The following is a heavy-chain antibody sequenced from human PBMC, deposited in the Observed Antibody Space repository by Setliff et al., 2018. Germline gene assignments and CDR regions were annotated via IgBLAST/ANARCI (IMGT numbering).Heavy chain of an antibody. CDR2: TSSGSNSI. D-gene: IGHD3-22*01. CDR3: AKDTYYYDSSGYYVFDY. Sequence: PGGSLRLSCAASGFTFSIYSMNWVRQAPGKGLEWIAYTSSGSNSIYYADSVMGRFTISRDNARNSLYLQMNRLRPEDTAVYYCAKDTYYYDSSGYYVFDYWGQGTLVTVSS. CDR1: GFTFSIYS. J-gene: IGHJ4*02. V-gene: IGHV3-48*01.